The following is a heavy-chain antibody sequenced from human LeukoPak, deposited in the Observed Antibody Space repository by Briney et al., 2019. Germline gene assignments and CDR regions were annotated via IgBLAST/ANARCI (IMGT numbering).Heavy chain of an antibody. CDR3: ARDQGFGDYYGSGLRDYFDY. D-gene: IGHD3-10*01. CDR2: IWYDGSNK. CDR1: GFTFSSYG. V-gene: IGHV3-33*01. J-gene: IGHJ4*02. Sequence: PGGSLRLSCAASGFTFSSYGMHWVRQAPGKGLEWVAVIWYDGSNKYYADSVKGRFTISRDNSKNTLYLQMNSLRAEDTAVYYCARDQGFGDYYGSGLRDYFDYWGQGTLVTVSS.